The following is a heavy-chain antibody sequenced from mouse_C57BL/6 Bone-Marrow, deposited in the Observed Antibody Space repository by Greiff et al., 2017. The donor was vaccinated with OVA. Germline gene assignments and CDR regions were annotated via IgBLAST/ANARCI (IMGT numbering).Heavy chain of an antibody. CDR2: IYPGSGST. CDR3: ASAPTGFDY. CDR1: GYTFTSYW. D-gene: IGHD2-10*01. V-gene: IGHV1-55*01. Sequence: QVQLKQPGAELVKPGASVKMSCKASGYTFTSYWITWVKQRPGQGLEWIGDIYPGSGSTNYNEKFKSKATLTVDTSSSTAYMQLSSLKSEDSAVYYCASAPTGFDYWGQGTTLTVSS. J-gene: IGHJ2*01.